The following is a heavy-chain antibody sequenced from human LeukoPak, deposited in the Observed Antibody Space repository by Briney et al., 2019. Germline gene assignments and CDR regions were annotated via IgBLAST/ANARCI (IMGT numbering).Heavy chain of an antibody. CDR1: GGSISSGNYY. CDR3: ARGGYCGGDCYFYY. J-gene: IGHJ4*02. D-gene: IGHD2-21*02. CDR2: IYSSGST. Sequence: PSETLSLTCTVSGGSISSGNYYWSWIRQPAGKGLEWIGRIYSSGSTNYNPSLKSRVTISVDTSKNQFPLKLSSVTAADTAVYYCARGGYCGGDCYFYYWGQGTLVTVSS. V-gene: IGHV4-61*02.